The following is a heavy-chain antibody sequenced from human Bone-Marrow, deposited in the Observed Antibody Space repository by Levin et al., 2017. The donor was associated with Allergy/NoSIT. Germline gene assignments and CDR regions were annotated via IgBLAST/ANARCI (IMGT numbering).Heavy chain of an antibody. Sequence: PGGSLRLSCAASGFNFASYGMNWVRQAPGKGLEWVSSISGTGRHIYLADSLKGRFAISRDNAKNSLSLQMNNLRVEDTAVFYCAKDEGPFSSSFAFDCWGQGALVTVSS. CDR1: GFNFASYG. D-gene: IGHD2-2*01. CDR3: AKDEGPFSSSFAFDC. V-gene: IGHV3-21*01. CDR2: ISGTGRHI. J-gene: IGHJ4*02.